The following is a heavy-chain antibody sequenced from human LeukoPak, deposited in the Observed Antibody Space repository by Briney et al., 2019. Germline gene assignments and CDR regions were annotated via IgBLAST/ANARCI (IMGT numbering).Heavy chain of an antibody. D-gene: IGHD2-2*01. Sequence: SETLSLTCAVYGGSFSGYYWSWIRQPPGKGLEWIGEINHSGSTNYNPSLKSRVTISVDTSKNQFSLKLSSVTAADTAVYYCARRYCSSTSCYFWYFDLWGRGTLVTVSS. CDR1: GGSFSGYY. J-gene: IGHJ2*01. V-gene: IGHV4-34*01. CDR3: ARRYCSSTSCYFWYFDL. CDR2: INHSGST.